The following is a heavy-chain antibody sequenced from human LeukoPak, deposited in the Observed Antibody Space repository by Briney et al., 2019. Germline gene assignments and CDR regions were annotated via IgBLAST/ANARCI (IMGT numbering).Heavy chain of an antibody. Sequence: SGKVSCKASGGTFSSYAISWVRQAPGQGLEWMGRIIPILGIANYAQKFQGRVTITADKSTSTAYMELSSLRSEDTAVYYCASLCSSGCCPLDWGQGTLVTVSS. CDR2: IIPILGIA. V-gene: IGHV1-69*04. J-gene: IGHJ4*02. CDR3: ASLCSSGCCPLD. CDR1: GGTFSSYA. D-gene: IGHD3-16*01.